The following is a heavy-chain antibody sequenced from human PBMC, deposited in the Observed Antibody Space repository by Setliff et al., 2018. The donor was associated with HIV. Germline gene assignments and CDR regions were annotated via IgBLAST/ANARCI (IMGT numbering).Heavy chain of an antibody. Sequence: ASVKVSCKASGYKFTGPHIQWMRQASGQGLEWMGRINPNMGDTQYARKFQGRIIMTRDTSINTVYMELSSLTSDDTALYYCARQDIPTGYYLFDYWGQGTQVTVSS. CDR1: GYKFTGPH. CDR3: ARQDIPTGYYLFDY. J-gene: IGHJ4*02. CDR2: INPNMGDT. D-gene: IGHD3-9*01. V-gene: IGHV1-2*06.